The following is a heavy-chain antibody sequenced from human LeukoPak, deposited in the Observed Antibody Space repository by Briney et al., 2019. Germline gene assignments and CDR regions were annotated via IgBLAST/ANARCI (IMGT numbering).Heavy chain of an antibody. D-gene: IGHD3-3*01. J-gene: IGHJ4*02. CDR2: ISYDGSNK. CDR3: AKLLDYDFWTYGY. CDR1: GFTFSSYA. Sequence: GRSLRLSCAASGFTFSSYAMHWVRQAPGKGLEWVAVISYDGSNKYYADSVKGRFTISRDNSKNTLYLQMNSLRAEDTAVYYCAKLLDYDFWTYGYWGQGTLVTVSS. V-gene: IGHV3-30*04.